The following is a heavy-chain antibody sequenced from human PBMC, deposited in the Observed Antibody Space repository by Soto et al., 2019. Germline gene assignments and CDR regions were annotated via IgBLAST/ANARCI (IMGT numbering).Heavy chain of an antibody. J-gene: IGHJ2*01. CDR1: GGTFSSYT. D-gene: IGHD5-12*01. CDR2: IRPIFGTA. Sequence: QVQLVQSGAEVKKPGSSVTVSCKASGGTFSSYTISWVRQAPGQGLEWMGGIRPIFGTANYAQKFQGRVTITADESTSTAYMELSSLRSEDTAVYYCARGNHRWLQLWYFDLWGRGTLVTVSS. V-gene: IGHV1-69*12. CDR3: ARGNHRWLQLWYFDL.